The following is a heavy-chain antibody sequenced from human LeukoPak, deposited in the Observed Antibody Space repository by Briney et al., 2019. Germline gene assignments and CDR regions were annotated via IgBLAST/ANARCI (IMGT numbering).Heavy chain of an antibody. CDR1: GFTLSSNW. V-gene: IGHV3-74*01. CDR2: INNDGSTT. CDR3: AREVVTTGRHYDY. Sequence: GGSLRLSCAASGFTLSSNWMHWVRQAPGKGLEWVSRINNDGSTTDYADSVRGRFTVSRDNAKNTLYLQMNSLRGEDTAVYCCAREVVTTGRHYDYWGQGTLSPSPQ. D-gene: IGHD1-1*01. J-gene: IGHJ4*02.